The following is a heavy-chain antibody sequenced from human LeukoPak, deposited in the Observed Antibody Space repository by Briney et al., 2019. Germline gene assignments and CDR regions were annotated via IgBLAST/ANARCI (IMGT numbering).Heavy chain of an antibody. D-gene: IGHD5-18*01. CDR1: GFTFSSYA. Sequence: GGSLRLSCAASGFTFSSYAMNWVRQAPGKGLEWVSGISGSGTNTYYADSVKGRFTISRDNSKNTLYMQMNSLRAEDTAVYYCAKGDKPVIAMVKFDYWGQGTLVTVSS. J-gene: IGHJ4*02. V-gene: IGHV3-23*01. CDR3: AKGDKPVIAMVKFDY. CDR2: ISGSGTNT.